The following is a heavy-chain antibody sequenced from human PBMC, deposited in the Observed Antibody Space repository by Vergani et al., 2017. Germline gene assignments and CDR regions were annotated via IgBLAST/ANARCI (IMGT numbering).Heavy chain of an antibody. J-gene: IGHJ4*02. V-gene: IGHV1-69*01. Sequence: QVQLVQSGAEVKKPGSSVKVSCKASGGTFSSYAISWVRQAPGQGLEWMGGIIPIFGTANYAQKFQGRVTITADESTSTAYMELSSLRSEDTAVDYCARAMTRITMIVVVIEYFDYWGQGTLVTVSS. CDR3: ARAMTRITMIVVVIEYFDY. CDR2: IIPIFGTA. D-gene: IGHD3-22*01. CDR1: GGTFSSYA.